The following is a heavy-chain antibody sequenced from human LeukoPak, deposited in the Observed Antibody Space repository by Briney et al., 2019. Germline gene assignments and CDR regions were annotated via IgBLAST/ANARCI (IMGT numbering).Heavy chain of an antibody. D-gene: IGHD6-19*01. CDR1: GYSISSGYY. J-gene: IGHJ5*02. CDR3: ARDSSGWERGFDP. V-gene: IGHV4-38-2*02. Sequence: PSETLSLTCTVSGYSISSGYYWGWIRQPPGKGLEWIGSIYHSGSTYYNPSLKSRVTISVDTSKNQFSLKLSSVTAADTAVYYCARDSSGWERGFDPWGQGTLVTVSS. CDR2: IYHSGST.